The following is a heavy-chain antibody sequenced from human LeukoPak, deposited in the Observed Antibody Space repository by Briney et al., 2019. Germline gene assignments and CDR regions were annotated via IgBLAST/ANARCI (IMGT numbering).Heavy chain of an antibody. D-gene: IGHD3-10*01. CDR2: IFYSGDT. Sequence: SETLSLTCTVPRXSVSSYYWSWIQQPPGKGLEWIGYIFYSGDTNYNPSLKSRVTISVDTSQDQFSLRLSSVTAADTAVYYCARAGGSGSPGYFDYWGQGILVTVSS. V-gene: IGHV4-59*02. CDR3: ARAGGSGSPGYFDY. CDR1: RXSVSSYY. J-gene: IGHJ4*02.